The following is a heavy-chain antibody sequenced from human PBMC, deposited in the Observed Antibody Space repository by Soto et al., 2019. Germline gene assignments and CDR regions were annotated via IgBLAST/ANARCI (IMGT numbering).Heavy chain of an antibody. CDR2: IIGDGSHT. CDR3: ASTITMVRGHGMDV. D-gene: IGHD3-10*01. J-gene: IGHJ6*02. Sequence: EVQLVESGGGLVQPGGSLRLSCAASGFTFSTYWLHWVRQVPGKGLVWVSRIIGDGSHTSYADSVKGRFTISRDTAKNMLFLQMNRLRAEDTAVYYCASTITMVRGHGMDVWGQGTTVTVSS. V-gene: IGHV3-74*01. CDR1: GFTFSTYW.